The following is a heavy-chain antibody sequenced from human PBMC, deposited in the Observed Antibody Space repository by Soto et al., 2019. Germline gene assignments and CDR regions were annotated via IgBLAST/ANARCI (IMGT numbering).Heavy chain of an antibody. V-gene: IGHV3-7*01. Sequence: EVLLVESGGGLVQPGGSLRLSCAASGFDFRKFWMNWVRHVPGKGLEWVATIKDDGSQKFYVDSVKGRFSISRDNGMNFAFLEMSSLRGGDTATYYCARQHYGDYFDYWGQGVLVTVSS. CDR2: IKDDGSQK. D-gene: IGHD3-10*01. J-gene: IGHJ4*02. CDR1: GFDFRKFW. CDR3: ARQHYGDYFDY.